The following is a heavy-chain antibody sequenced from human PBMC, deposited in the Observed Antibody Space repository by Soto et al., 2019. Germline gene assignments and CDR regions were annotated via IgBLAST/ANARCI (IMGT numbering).Heavy chain of an antibody. D-gene: IGHD4-17*01. J-gene: IGHJ6*03. Sequence: SETLSLTCTVSGGSISSSSYYWGWIRQPPGKGLEWIGSIYYSGSTYYNPSLKSRVTISVDTSKNQFSLKLSSVTAADTAVYYCARLPRTVTKKPLFYYYYMDVWGKGTTVTVSS. V-gene: IGHV4-39*01. CDR2: IYYSGST. CDR1: GGSISSSSYY. CDR3: ARLPRTVTKKPLFYYYYMDV.